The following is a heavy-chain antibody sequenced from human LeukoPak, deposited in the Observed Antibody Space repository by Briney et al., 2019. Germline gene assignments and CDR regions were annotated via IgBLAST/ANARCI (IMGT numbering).Heavy chain of an antibody. CDR2: IYYSGST. V-gene: IGHV4-59*01. CDR1: GGSISSYY. Sequence: SETLSLTCTVSGGSISSYYWSWIRQPPGKGLEWIGYIYYSGSTNYNPSLKSRVIISVDTSKNQFSLKLSSVTAADTAVYYCARDQDGSSSWYGDAFDIWGQGTMATVSS. J-gene: IGHJ3*02. CDR3: ARDQDGSSSWYGDAFDI. D-gene: IGHD6-13*01.